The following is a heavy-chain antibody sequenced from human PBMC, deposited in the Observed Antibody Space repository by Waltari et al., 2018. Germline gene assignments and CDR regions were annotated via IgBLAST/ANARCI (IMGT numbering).Heavy chain of an antibody. CDR1: GVTFSSYA. CDR2: LSYDGSNT. Sequence: QVQLVESGGGVVQPGRSLRLSCAASGVTFSSYAMHWVRQAPGKGLEWVAVLSYDGSNTYYADPVKGRFTISRENSKNTLYLQLNSLRAEDTAVYYCASDQWELPDYWGQGTLVTVSS. CDR3: ASDQWELPDY. D-gene: IGHD1-26*01. J-gene: IGHJ4*02. V-gene: IGHV3-30-3*01.